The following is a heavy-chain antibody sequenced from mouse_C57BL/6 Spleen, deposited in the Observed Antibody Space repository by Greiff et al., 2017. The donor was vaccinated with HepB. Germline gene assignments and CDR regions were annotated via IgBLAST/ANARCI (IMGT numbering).Heavy chain of an antibody. CDR1: GFTFSSYA. V-gene: IGHV5-4*01. Sequence: EVKLMESGGGLVKPGGSLKLSCAASGFTFSSYAMSWVRQTPEKRLEWVATISDGGSYTYYPDNVKGRFTISRGNAKNNLYLQMSHLKSEDTAMYYCARDDGYYSWFAYWGQGTLVTVSA. J-gene: IGHJ3*01. CDR3: ARDDGYYSWFAY. CDR2: ISDGGSYT. D-gene: IGHD2-3*01.